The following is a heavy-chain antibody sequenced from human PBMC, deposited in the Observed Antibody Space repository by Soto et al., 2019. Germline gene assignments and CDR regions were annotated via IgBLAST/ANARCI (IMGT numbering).Heavy chain of an antibody. Sequence: GGSLRLSCAASGFTFSSYGMHWVRQAPGKGLEWVSSISSSSSYIYYADSVKGRFTISRDNSKNTLYLQMNSLGAEDTAVYYCARDFVVGGPTINYYYGMDVWGQGTTVTVSS. D-gene: IGHD1-26*01. CDR1: GFTFSSYG. CDR2: ISSSSSYI. J-gene: IGHJ6*02. CDR3: ARDFVVGGPTINYYYGMDV. V-gene: IGHV3-21*01.